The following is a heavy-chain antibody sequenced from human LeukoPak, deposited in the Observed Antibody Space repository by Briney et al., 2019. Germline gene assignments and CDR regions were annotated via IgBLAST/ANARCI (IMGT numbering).Heavy chain of an antibody. CDR2: IRYDGSNK. V-gene: IGHV3-30*02. D-gene: IGHD4-17*01. J-gene: IGHJ1*01. CDR1: GFTFSSYG. Sequence: PGGSLRLSCAASGFTFSSYGMHWVRQAPGKGLEWVAFIRYDGSNKYYADSVKGRFTISRDNSKNTLYLQMNSLRAEDAAVYYCARDATVTTPEYFQHWGQGTLVTVSS. CDR3: ARDATVTTPEYFQH.